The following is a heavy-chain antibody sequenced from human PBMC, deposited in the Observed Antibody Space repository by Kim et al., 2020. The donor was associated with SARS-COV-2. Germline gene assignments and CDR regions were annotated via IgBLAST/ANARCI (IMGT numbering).Heavy chain of an antibody. CDR3: ARESPPYYDILTGYYYFDY. J-gene: IGHJ4*02. Sequence: GGSLRLSCAASGFTFSSYSMNWVRQAPGKGLEWVSYISSSSSTIYYADSVKGRFTISRDNAKNSLYLQMNSLRAEDTAVYYCARESPPYYDILTGYYYFDYWGQGTLVTVSS. D-gene: IGHD3-9*01. CDR1: GFTFSSYS. V-gene: IGHV3-48*04. CDR2: ISSSSSTI.